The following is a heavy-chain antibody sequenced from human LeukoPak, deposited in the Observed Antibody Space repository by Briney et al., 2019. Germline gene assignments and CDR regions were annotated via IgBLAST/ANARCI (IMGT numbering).Heavy chain of an antibody. V-gene: IGHV3-9*01. CDR1: GFTFGDYA. CDR2: ISWNSDSR. CDR3: ASVADPWKYYYYYGMDI. Sequence: PGGSLRLSCAASGFTFGDYAMHWVRQAPGKGLEWVSYISWNSDSRHYADSVKGRFTISRDNAKNSLYLQMNSLRAEDTALYYCASVADPWKYYYYYGMDIWGQGTTVTVSS. J-gene: IGHJ6*02. D-gene: IGHD6-19*01.